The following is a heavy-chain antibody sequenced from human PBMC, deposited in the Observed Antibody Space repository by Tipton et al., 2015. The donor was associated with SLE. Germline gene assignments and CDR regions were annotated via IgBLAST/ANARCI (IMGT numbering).Heavy chain of an antibody. V-gene: IGHV4-4*02. D-gene: IGHD6-19*01. Sequence: TLSLTCAVSGGSISSSNWWGWVRQPPGKGLEWIGEIYHSGSTNYNPSLKSRVTISVDKSKNQFSLKLSSVTAADTAVYYCAITRPEYSSGWTPFDYWGQGTLVTVSS. J-gene: IGHJ4*02. CDR3: AITRPEYSSGWTPFDY. CDR1: GGSISSSNW. CDR2: IYHSGST.